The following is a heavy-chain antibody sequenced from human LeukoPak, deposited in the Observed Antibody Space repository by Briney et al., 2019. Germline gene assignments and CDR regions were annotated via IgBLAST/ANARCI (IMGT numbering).Heavy chain of an antibody. D-gene: IGHD6-19*01. CDR2: TYYRSKWYN. CDR3: ARDIAVAGRRALGTNAFDI. J-gene: IGHJ3*02. V-gene: IGHV6-1*01. Sequence: SQTLSLTCAISGDSVSSNSAAWNWIRQSPSRGLEWLGRTYYRSKWYNDYAVSVKSRITINPDTSKNQFSLQLNSVTPEDTAVYYCARDIAVAGRRALGTNAFDIWGQGTMVTVSS. CDR1: GDSVSSNSAA.